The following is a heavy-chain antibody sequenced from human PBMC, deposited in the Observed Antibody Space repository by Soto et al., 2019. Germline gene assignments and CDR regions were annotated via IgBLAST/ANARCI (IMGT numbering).Heavy chain of an antibody. Sequence: EVQLLEYGGGLVQPGRSLRLSCAASGLTFSSFAMSWVSQAPGKGLEWVSGISGTGGSTYYAESGKGRFTISRNNSKNTLYLQMNSLSSEDTAVYYCTKDTQYWYFDLWGRGTLVTVS. CDR3: TKDTQYWYFDL. V-gene: IGHV3-23*01. CDR1: GLTFSSFA. J-gene: IGHJ2*01. CDR2: ISGTGGST.